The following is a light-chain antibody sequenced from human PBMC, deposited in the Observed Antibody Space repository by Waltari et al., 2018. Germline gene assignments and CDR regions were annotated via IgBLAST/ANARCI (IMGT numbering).Light chain of an antibody. CDR2: WAS. Sequence: DIVMTQAPDSLAVSLGERSTINCKSSQSVLSISNNTTYLAWSQQKPGQPPQLLIYWASTRESGVPVRFSGSGSGRDFTLTISSLQAEDVAVYYCQQYYSIPWTFGQGTKVEIK. CDR1: QSVLSISNNTTY. CDR3: QQYYSIPWT. V-gene: IGKV4-1*01. J-gene: IGKJ1*01.